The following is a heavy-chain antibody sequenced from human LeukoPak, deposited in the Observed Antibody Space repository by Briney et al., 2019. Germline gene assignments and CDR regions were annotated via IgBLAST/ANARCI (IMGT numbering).Heavy chain of an antibody. CDR3: AKGSPPDYYDSGVYYPWRYYSMDV. CDR1: GFTFNSYA. Sequence: GGSLRLSCEVSGFTFNSYAMSWVRQAPGRGLEWISIISSGSDTTYYADSVKGRFTISRDNSKNTLYLQMHSLRVEDTAVFYCAKGSPPDYYDSGVYYPWRYYSMDVWGRGTTVTVSS. D-gene: IGHD3-22*01. J-gene: IGHJ6*02. V-gene: IGHV3-23*01. CDR2: ISSGSDTT.